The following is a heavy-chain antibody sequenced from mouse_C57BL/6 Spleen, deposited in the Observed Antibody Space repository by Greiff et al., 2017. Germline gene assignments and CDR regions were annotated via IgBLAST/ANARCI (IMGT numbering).Heavy chain of an antibody. CDR2: IRNKATGYTS. J-gene: IGHJ4*01. Sequence: DVMLVESGGGLVQPGGSLSLSCAASGFTFNDYYMSWVRQPPGKALEWLGFIRNKATGYTSEYSASVKGRFTISIDNYQSILYLQMNALSAEDSVTYYCARYEGNYGMVYWGQGTSVTVSS. V-gene: IGHV7-3*01. CDR1: GFTFNDYY. CDR3: ARYEGNYGMVY.